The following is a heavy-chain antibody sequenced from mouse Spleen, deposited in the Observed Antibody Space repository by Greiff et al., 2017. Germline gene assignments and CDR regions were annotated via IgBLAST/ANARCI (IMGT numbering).Heavy chain of an antibody. J-gene: IGHJ3*01. D-gene: IGHD1-1*01. Sequence: QVQLQQSGPELVKPGASVKISCKASGYAFSSSWMNWVKQRPGKGLEWIGRIYPGDGDTNYNGKFKGKATLTADKSSSTAYMQLSSLTSEDSAVYFCARLGYDGSYDAYWGQGTLVTVSA. CDR3: ARLGYDGSYDAY. V-gene: IGHV1-82*01. CDR1: GYAFSSSW. CDR2: IYPGDGDT.